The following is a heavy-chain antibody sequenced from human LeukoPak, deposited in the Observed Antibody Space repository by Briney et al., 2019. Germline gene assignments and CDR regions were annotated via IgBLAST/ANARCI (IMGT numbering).Heavy chain of an antibody. Sequence: GGTLRLSCAASGFTFSSYGMSWVRQAPGKGLEWVSAISGSGGSTYYADSVKGRFTISRDNSKNTLYLQMNSLRAEDTAVYYCAKAGGGNYYYYYMDVWGKGTTVTIS. D-gene: IGHD3-10*01. J-gene: IGHJ6*03. CDR3: AKAGGGNYYYYYMDV. CDR1: GFTFSSYG. CDR2: ISGSGGST. V-gene: IGHV3-23*01.